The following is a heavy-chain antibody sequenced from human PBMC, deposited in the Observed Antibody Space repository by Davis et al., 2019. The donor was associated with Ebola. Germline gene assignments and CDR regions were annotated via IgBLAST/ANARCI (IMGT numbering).Heavy chain of an antibody. CDR1: GGSFSGYY. CDR3: ARAQAGVVASALDV. D-gene: IGHD3-22*01. CDR2: INHSGST. Sequence: MPSETLSLTCAVYGGSFSGYYWSWIRQPPGKGLEWIGEINHSGSTNYNPSLKSRVTISVDTSKNQFSLKLSSVTAADTAVYYCARAQAGVVASALDVWGQGTAVTVSS. V-gene: IGHV4-34*01. J-gene: IGHJ6*02.